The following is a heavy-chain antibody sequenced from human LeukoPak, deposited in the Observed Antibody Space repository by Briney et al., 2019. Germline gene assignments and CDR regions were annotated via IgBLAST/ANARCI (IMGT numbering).Heavy chain of an antibody. J-gene: IGHJ3*02. Sequence: SETLSLTCAVSDDSFSSHYRPWIRPPPRKGLAWIGYISYIGSTNYNPSLKSRVTISIDTSKNQFSLKLSSVTAADTAVYYCARDLVTVTKGFDIWGQGTMVSVSS. D-gene: IGHD4-17*01. CDR3: ARDLVTVTKGFDI. CDR1: DDSFSSHY. CDR2: ISYIGST. V-gene: IGHV4-59*11.